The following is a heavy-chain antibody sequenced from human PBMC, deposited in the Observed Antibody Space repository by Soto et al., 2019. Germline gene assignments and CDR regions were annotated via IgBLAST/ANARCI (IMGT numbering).Heavy chain of an antibody. D-gene: IGHD3-16*02. CDR2: IYPGDSDT. V-gene: IGHV5-51*01. CDR1: GNRFTHFW. J-gene: IGHJ3*02. CDR3: AALMITFGGVITKDAFDI. Sequence: PRGALTLPCAGSGNRFTHFWIGWVRPVPRKRMEWMGIIYPGDSDTRYSPSFRGQVTISADKSINTVYLQMNSLRTEDTALYYCAALMITFGGVITKDAFDIWGQGTMVTVSS.